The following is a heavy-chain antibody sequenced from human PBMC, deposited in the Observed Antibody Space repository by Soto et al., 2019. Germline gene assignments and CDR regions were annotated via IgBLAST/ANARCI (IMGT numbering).Heavy chain of an antibody. CDR2: IYYSGST. CDR3: ARHGHSSRDY. D-gene: IGHD6-13*01. CDR1: GGSISSSSYY. V-gene: IGHV4-39*01. J-gene: IGHJ4*02. Sequence: SETLSLTCTVSGGSISSSSYYWGWIRQPPGKGLEWIGSIYYSGSTYYNPSLKSRVTISVDTSKNQFSLKLSSVTAADTGVYYCARHGHSSRDYWGQGTLVTVYS.